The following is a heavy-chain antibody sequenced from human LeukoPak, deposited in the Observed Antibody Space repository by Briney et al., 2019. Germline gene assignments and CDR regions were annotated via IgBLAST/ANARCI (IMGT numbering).Heavy chain of an antibody. D-gene: IGHD1-7*01. Sequence: GGSLRLSCAASGVSFRSYSMNWVRQAPGKGLEWVTSISSDSKYIYYADSVKGRFIISRDNSKNTLYLQMNSLRAEDTSVYYCARSWWNYDFWGQGTLVTVSS. V-gene: IGHV3-21*01. CDR1: GVSFRSYS. J-gene: IGHJ4*02. CDR2: ISSDSKYI. CDR3: ARSWWNYDF.